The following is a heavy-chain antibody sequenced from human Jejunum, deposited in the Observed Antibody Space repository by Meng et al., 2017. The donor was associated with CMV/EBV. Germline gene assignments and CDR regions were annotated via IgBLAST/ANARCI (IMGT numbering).Heavy chain of an antibody. Sequence: GFTLTDDCMDVVRQDPGKGLEWVGRYGNEAKSCTTSYAASVIGRFTISRDDSKSSLYLQMNSLKTEDTAVYYCARRLRNDPAADYGGQGTLVTVSS. CDR2: YGNEAKSCTT. D-gene: IGHD1-1*01. J-gene: IGHJ4*02. CDR1: GFTLTDDC. CDR3: ARRLRNDPAADY. V-gene: IGHV3-72*01.